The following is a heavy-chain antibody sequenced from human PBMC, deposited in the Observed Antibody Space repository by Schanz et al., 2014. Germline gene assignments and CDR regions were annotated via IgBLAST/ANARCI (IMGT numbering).Heavy chain of an antibody. V-gene: IGHV3-23*04. Sequence: VQLVDSGGGLVKPGGSLRLSCLASGFAFSSYGMNWLRQAPGKGLEWVSGITGASDHIDYAESVKVRFTISRDNSKNTLYLQRDRLRDEDTAVYFWAKKVPAYNPFHSWGQGTLVTVSS. CDR2: ITGASDHI. CDR1: GFAFSSYG. CDR3: AKKVPAYNPFHS. J-gene: IGHJ4*02. D-gene: IGHD1-1*01.